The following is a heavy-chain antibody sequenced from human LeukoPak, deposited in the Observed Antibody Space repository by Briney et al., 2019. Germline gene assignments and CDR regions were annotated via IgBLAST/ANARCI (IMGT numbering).Heavy chain of an antibody. D-gene: IGHD3-22*01. Sequence: SSETLSLTCTVSGGSVSSYYWSWIRQPPGKGLEWIGYIYYSGSTNYNPSLKSRVTISVDTSKNQFSLKLSSVTAADTAVCYCASGDYYYDSSGHAFDIWGQGTMVTVSS. CDR1: GGSVSSYY. V-gene: IGHV4-59*02. CDR3: ASGDYYYDSSGHAFDI. CDR2: IYYSGST. J-gene: IGHJ3*02.